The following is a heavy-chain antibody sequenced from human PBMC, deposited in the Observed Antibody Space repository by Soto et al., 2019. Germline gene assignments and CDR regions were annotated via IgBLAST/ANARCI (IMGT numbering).Heavy chain of an antibody. CDR3: ARYRREAVAGYTLDN. CDR1: GGSISSNY. J-gene: IGHJ4*02. CDR2: VYNSGST. D-gene: IGHD6-13*01. V-gene: IGHV4-59*01. Sequence: SETLSLTCTVSGGSISSNYWTWIRQPPGKGLEWIGYVYNSGSTNYNPSLKSRVTISEDTSKSQFSLKVNSMTAADTVVYYCARYRREAVAGYTLDNWGQGILVTVSS.